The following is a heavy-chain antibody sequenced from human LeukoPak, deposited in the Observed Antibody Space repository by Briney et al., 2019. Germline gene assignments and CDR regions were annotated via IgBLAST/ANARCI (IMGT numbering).Heavy chain of an antibody. V-gene: IGHV3-30-3*01. D-gene: IGHD3-10*01. J-gene: IGHJ4*02. CDR3: AREGYYGSGSPPSLYFDY. CDR1: EFTFRNYV. Sequence: GGSLGLSCAASEFTFRNYVIHWVRQALGKGLEWVAVTSSDLNVKLYADSVKGRFTISRDNSRSTLYLQMNSLRPEDTAIYYCAREGYYGSGSPPSLYFDYWGQGTLVTVSS. CDR2: TSSDLNVK.